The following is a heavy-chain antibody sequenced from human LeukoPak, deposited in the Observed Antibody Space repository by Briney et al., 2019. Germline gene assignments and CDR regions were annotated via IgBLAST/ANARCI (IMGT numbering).Heavy chain of an antibody. CDR3: ARGTWTYYMDV. V-gene: IGHV3-13*01. Sequence: GGSLRLSCAASGFTFSNYDIHWVRQATGKGLEWVSSIGSADDTYYRGSVQGRFTISRDNAKNSLYLQMNSLRAGDTAVYYCARGTWTYYMDVWGKGTTLTVSS. D-gene: IGHD3/OR15-3a*01. CDR2: IGSADDT. J-gene: IGHJ6*03. CDR1: GFTFSNYD.